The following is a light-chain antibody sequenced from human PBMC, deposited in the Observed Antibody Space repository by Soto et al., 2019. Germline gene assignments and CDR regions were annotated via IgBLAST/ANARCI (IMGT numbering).Light chain of an antibody. Sequence: ILMTQSPATVSVSPGESATLSCRASQNIYYNVAWYQHRPGQAPRLLIYRASTRAHGVPARFSGSGSGTEFTLTIISLQPEDFTVYSCLQYHNLWAFGQGTKVEI. CDR2: RAS. CDR1: QNIYYN. V-gene: IGKV3-15*01. J-gene: IGKJ1*01. CDR3: LQYHNLWA.